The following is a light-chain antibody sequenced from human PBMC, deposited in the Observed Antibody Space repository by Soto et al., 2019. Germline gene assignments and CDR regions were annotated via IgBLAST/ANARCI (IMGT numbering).Light chain of an antibody. J-gene: IGKJ2*02. V-gene: IGKV1-5*01. Sequence: EIPMTQSPSTLSTSLGDRATITCRASQNVSNWLACYHQKPGKAPRLLMYDASSLETGVPSRFSGTGSGTDFTLNIISLQSEDFAAYFCPQYLSWPCTFGHGTKVEIK. CDR2: DAS. CDR3: PQYLSWPCT. CDR1: QNVSNW.